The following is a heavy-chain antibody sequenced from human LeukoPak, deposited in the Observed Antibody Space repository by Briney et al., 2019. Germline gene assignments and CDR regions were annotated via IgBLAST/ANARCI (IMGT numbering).Heavy chain of an antibody. J-gene: IGHJ6*02. V-gene: IGHV4-39*01. CDR2: IYYSGST. CDR1: GGSISSSSYY. Sequence: PSETLSLTCTVSGGSISSSSYYWGWIRQPPGKGLEWIGSIYYSGSTYYNPSLKSRVTISVDTSKNQFSLKLSSVTAADTAVYYCARGIKPLRFLGPYYYYNGMDVWGQGTTVTVSS. D-gene: IGHD3-3*01. CDR3: ARGIKPLRFLGPYYYYNGMDV.